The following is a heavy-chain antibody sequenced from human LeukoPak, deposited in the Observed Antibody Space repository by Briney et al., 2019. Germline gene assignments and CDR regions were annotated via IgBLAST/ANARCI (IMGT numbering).Heavy chain of an antibody. CDR2: IWYDGIYK. D-gene: IGHD4-17*01. J-gene: IGHJ4*02. CDR3: AKRPSDYGDYVSYFDY. CDR1: GFTFSSYG. Sequence: GRSLRLPCAASGFTFSSYGMHWVRQAPGKGLEWVAVIWYDGIYKYYADSVKGRFTISRDNSKDTLYLQMNSLRAEDTAVYYCAKRPSDYGDYVSYFDYWGQGTLVTVSS. V-gene: IGHV3-33*06.